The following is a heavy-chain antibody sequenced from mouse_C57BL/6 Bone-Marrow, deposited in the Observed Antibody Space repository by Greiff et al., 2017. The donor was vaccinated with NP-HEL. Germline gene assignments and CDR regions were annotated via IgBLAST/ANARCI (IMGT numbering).Heavy chain of an antibody. CDR2: IDPSDSYT. Sequence: VQLQQPGAELVMPGASVKLSCKASGYTFTSYWMHWVKQRPGQGLEWIGEIDPSDSYTNYNQTFKGKSTLTVDTSSSTAYMQLSSLTSEDSAVYYCARSLYGNHPTYYFDYWGQGTTLTVSS. J-gene: IGHJ2*01. CDR1: GYTFTSYW. CDR3: ARSLYGNHPTYYFDY. D-gene: IGHD2-1*01. V-gene: IGHV1-69*01.